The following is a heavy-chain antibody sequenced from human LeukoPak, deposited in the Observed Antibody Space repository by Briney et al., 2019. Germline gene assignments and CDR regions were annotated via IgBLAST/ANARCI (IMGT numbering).Heavy chain of an antibody. CDR1: GYTFTGYY. D-gene: IGHD3-10*01. J-gene: IGHJ6*02. Sequence: ASVKVSCKASGYTFTGYYMHWVRQAPGQGLEWVGWINPNSGGTNYAQKFQGRVTMTRDTSISTAYMELSRLRSDDTAVYYCARSYYGSGPLDVWGQGTTVTVSS. CDR2: INPNSGGT. V-gene: IGHV1-2*02. CDR3: ARSYYGSGPLDV.